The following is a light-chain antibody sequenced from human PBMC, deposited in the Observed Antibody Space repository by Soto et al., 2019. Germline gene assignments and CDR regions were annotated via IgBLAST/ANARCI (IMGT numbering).Light chain of an antibody. Sequence: EIVLTQSPGTLSLSPGERATLSCRASQSFSGTLLAWYQQKPGQAPRLLIYAASTRATGIPDRFSGSGSGTDFTLTISRLEPEDFAVYYCQQYGSSPRITFGQGTRLEIK. CDR1: QSFSGTL. J-gene: IGKJ5*01. V-gene: IGKV3-20*01. CDR2: AAS. CDR3: QQYGSSPRIT.